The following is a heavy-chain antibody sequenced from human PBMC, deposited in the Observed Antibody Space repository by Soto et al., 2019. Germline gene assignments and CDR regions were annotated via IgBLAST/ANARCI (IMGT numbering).Heavy chain of an antibody. CDR2: IIPIFGTA. Sequence: SVKVSCKASGGTFSSYAISWVRQAPGQGLEWMGGIIPIFGTANYAQKFQGRVTITADESTSTAYMELSSLRSEDTAVYYCARKRYCISTSCRGNYYYYGMDVCGQGTTVTVSS. CDR1: GGTFSSYA. J-gene: IGHJ6*02. V-gene: IGHV1-69*13. D-gene: IGHD2-2*01. CDR3: ARKRYCISTSCRGNYYYYGMDV.